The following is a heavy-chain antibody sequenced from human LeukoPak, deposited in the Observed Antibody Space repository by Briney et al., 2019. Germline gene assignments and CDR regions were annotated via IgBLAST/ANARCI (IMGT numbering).Heavy chain of an antibody. V-gene: IGHV1-18*01. Sequence: ASVRVSCKASGYTFTSYGISWVRQAPGQGLEWMGWISAYNGNTNYAQKLQGRVTMTTDTSTGTAYMELRSLRSDDTAVYYCARPRNYYYGSRYYFDYWGQGTLVTVSS. CDR1: GYTFTSYG. CDR3: ARPRNYYYGSRYYFDY. CDR2: ISAYNGNT. D-gene: IGHD3-10*01. J-gene: IGHJ4*02.